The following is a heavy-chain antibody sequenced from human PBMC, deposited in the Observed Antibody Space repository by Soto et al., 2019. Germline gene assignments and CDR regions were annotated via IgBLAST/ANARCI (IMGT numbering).Heavy chain of an antibody. D-gene: IGHD3-16*01. CDR1: GGFVATGDHY. V-gene: IGHV4-39*01. Sequence: PSETLSLTCSVSGGFVATGDHYWAWIRQPPGKTLEWVASLYYGGSTHYSPSLKSPVTISADASKNRLFLTLSSVTAADRAIYFCARLEMGELRIDHWGQGIQVTVSS. CDR2: LYYGGST. J-gene: IGHJ4*02. CDR3: ARLEMGELRIDH.